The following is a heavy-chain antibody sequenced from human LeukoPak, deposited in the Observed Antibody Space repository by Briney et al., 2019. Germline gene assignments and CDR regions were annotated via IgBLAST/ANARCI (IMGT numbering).Heavy chain of an antibody. Sequence: SETLSLTCTVSGGSVSSGSYYWSWIRQPPGKGLEWIGYIYYSGRTNYNPSLKSGVTISVVTSKNLFSLKLSSVTAADTAVYYCARDFRAGMDVWGKGTTVTVSS. CDR3: ARDFRAGMDV. CDR2: IYYSGRT. V-gene: IGHV4-61*01. J-gene: IGHJ6*04. CDR1: GGSVSSGSYY.